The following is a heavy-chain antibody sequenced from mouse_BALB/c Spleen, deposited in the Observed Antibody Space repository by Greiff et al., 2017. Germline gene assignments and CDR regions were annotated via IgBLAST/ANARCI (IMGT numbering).Heavy chain of an antibody. Sequence: QVQLQQSGPGLVAPSQSLSITCTVSGFSLTSYGVHWVRQPPGKGLEWLGVIWAGGSTNYNSALMSRLSISKDNSKSQVFLKMNSLQTDDTAMYYCAREALYGLYWYFDVWGAGTTVTVSS. D-gene: IGHD1-1*02. CDR3: AREALYGLYWYFDV. CDR2: IWAGGST. CDR1: GFSLTSYG. J-gene: IGHJ1*01. V-gene: IGHV2-9*02.